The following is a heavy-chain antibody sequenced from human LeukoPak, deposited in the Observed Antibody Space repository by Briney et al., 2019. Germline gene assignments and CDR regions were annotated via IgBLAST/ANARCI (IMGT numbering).Heavy chain of an antibody. V-gene: IGHV3-23*01. CDR2: ISGSGCST. CDR1: GFTFSSYA. J-gene: IGHJ4*02. Sequence: GGSLRLSCAASGFTFSSYAMSWVRQAPGKGLEWVSAISGSGCSTYYADSVKGRFTISRDSSKNTLYLKMNSLRAEDTAVYYCAKSPRGIAAAGIYYWGQGTLVTVSS. CDR3: AKSPRGIAAAGIYY. D-gene: IGHD6-13*01.